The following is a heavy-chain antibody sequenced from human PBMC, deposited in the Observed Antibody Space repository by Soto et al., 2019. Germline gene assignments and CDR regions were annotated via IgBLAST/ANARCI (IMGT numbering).Heavy chain of an antibody. CDR2: ISPGSRYP. J-gene: IGHJ5*02. CDR1: GFTFGDSY. CDR3: VRGGGGGLFDP. Sequence: PGGSLRLSCAGSGFTFGDSYMSWIRQAPGKGLEWLSYISPGSRYPAYADSVKGRFAISRDNAKRSLYLQMMSLTAEDTAIYYCVRGGGGGLFDPWGQGTMVTVSS. V-gene: IGHV3-11*06. D-gene: IGHD2-15*01.